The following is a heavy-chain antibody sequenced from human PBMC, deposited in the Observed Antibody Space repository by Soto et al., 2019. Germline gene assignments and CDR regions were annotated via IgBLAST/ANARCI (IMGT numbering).Heavy chain of an antibody. Sequence: SVKVACKASGYPFTSYHMHWVRQAPGQGLEWMGLINPNDGRTRYAQKFEGRVTMTSDTSTTIVYMELSSIRSEDTAVYYCARAREYSFSYNYFDPCGPGTLGTVSS. CDR2: INPNDGRT. D-gene: IGHD5-18*01. J-gene: IGHJ5*02. CDR3: ARAREYSFSYNYFDP. V-gene: IGHV1-46*03. CDR1: GYPFTSYH.